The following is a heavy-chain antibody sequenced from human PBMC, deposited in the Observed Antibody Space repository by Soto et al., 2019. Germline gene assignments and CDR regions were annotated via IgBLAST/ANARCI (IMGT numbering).Heavy chain of an antibody. J-gene: IGHJ5*02. V-gene: IGHV4-39*01. Sequence: QLQLQESGPGLVKPSETLSLTCSVSGGSISSSSYFWGWIRQPPGKGLEWIGSIYYSGSTYYNPPLKSRLTVSVDTSKNQFSLTLSSVTAAVTAVYYCARHPSDFWFDPWGQGTLVTVSS. CDR2: IYYSGST. CDR3: ARHPSDFWFDP. CDR1: GGSISSSSYF. D-gene: IGHD2-21*02.